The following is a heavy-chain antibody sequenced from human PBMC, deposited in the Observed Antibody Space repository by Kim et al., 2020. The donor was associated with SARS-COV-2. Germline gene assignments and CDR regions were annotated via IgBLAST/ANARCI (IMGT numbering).Heavy chain of an antibody. D-gene: IGHD5-12*01. Sequence: GGSLRLSCVASGFNFSKYWMSWVRQAPGKGLEWVANIMQDGSEKYYVDSVKGRFTISRDSAKNSLYLQMNSLRVEDTGVYYCAREPGFRGYGAYYLDYWGQGTLVTVSS. J-gene: IGHJ4*02. CDR1: GFNFSKYW. V-gene: IGHV3-7*01. CDR2: IMQDGSEK. CDR3: AREPGFRGYGAYYLDY.